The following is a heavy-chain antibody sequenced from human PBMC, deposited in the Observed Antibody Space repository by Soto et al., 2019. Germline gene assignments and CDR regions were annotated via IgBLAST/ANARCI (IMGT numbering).Heavy chain of an antibody. CDR3: ARDAPYDYGDFEGYYFDY. Sequence: SETLSLTCTVSGGSISSGGYYWSWIRQHPGKGLEWIGYIYHSGSTYYNPSLKSRVTISVDTSKNQFSLKLSSVTAADTAVYYCARDAPYDYGDFEGYYFDYWGQGTLVTVSS. CDR2: IYHSGST. D-gene: IGHD4-17*01. J-gene: IGHJ4*02. CDR1: GGSISSGGYY. V-gene: IGHV4-31*03.